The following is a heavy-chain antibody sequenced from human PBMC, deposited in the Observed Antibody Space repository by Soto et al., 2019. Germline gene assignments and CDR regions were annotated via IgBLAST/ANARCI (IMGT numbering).Heavy chain of an antibody. Sequence: PSETLSLTCTVSGGSISRYYWSCIRQPPGNGQKWIGYIYYSGSTNYNPSLKSRDTISVDTSKNQFSLKLSSVTAADTAVYYFARRFLGNSGYGDYVDWFDPWGQGTLVTVSS. D-gene: IGHD4-17*01. V-gene: IGHV4-59*08. CDR1: GGSISRYY. CDR3: ARRFLGNSGYGDYVDWFDP. J-gene: IGHJ5*02. CDR2: IYYSGST.